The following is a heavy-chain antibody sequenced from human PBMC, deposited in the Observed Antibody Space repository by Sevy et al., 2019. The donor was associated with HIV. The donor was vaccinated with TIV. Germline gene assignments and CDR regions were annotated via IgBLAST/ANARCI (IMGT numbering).Heavy chain of an antibody. CDR1: GFTVSSNY. V-gene: IGHV3-53*01. CDR2: IYSGGST. J-gene: IGHJ4*02. D-gene: IGHD6-13*01. CDR3: ATGRYSSSWYLDY. Sequence: GGYLRLSCAASGFTVSSNYMSWVRQAPGKGLEWVSVIYSGGSTYYADSVKGRFTISRDNSKNTLYLQMNSLRAEDTAVYYCATGRYSSSWYLDYWGQGTLVTVSS.